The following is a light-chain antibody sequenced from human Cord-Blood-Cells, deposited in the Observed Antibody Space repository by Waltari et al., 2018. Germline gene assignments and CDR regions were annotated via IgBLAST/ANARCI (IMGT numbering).Light chain of an antibody. V-gene: IGKV1-5*03. J-gene: IGKJ1*01. Sequence: DIQMTHSPSTLSASVGARVTITCRASQIISSWLAWYQQKPGKAPKLLIYKASSLESGVPSRFSGSGSGTEFTLTISSLQPDDFATYYCQQYNSYWKFGQGTKVEIK. CDR3: QQYNSYWK. CDR1: QIISSW. CDR2: KAS.